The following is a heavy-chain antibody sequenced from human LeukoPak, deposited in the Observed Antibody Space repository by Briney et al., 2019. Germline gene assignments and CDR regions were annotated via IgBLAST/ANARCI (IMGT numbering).Heavy chain of an antibody. CDR2: ISYIGST. J-gene: IGHJ3*02. D-gene: IGHD4-17*01. CDR1: TDSFSSHY. V-gene: IGHV4-59*11. Sequence: PSETLSLTCAVSTDSFSSHYWTWIRQPPGKRLEWIGYISYIGSTNYNPSLKSRVTISIDTSKNQFSLKLSSVTAADTAVYYCARDLVTVTKGFDIWGQGTMVSVSS. CDR3: ARDLVTVTKGFDI.